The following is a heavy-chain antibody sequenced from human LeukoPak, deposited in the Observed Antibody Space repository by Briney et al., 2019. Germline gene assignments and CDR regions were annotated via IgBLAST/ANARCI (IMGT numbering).Heavy chain of an antibody. D-gene: IGHD6-13*01. Sequence: ASVKVSCKASGYTFSIYNMHWVRQAPGEGLEWMGIINPSGGTSYAQKLQGRITMTRDTSTSTLYMELSSLRSEDTAVYYCAREGVAGTGLDFWGQGTLVTVSS. CDR3: AREGVAGTGLDF. CDR1: GYTFSIYN. J-gene: IGHJ4*02. CDR2: INPSGGT. V-gene: IGHV1-46*01.